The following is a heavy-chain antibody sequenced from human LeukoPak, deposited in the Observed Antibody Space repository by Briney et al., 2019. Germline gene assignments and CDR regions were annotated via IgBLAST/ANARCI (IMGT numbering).Heavy chain of an antibody. D-gene: IGHD3-16*02. CDR3: ARANTFGGVIAYDY. Sequence: SETLSLTCTVSGGSIGSGTYYWGWIRQSPGKGLEWIGSIYYSGSTNYNPSLKSRVTISVDTSKNQFSLKLSSVSGADTAVYYCARANTFGGVIAYDYWGQGTLVTVSS. J-gene: IGHJ4*02. V-gene: IGHV4-39*07. CDR2: IYYSGST. CDR1: GGSIGSGTYY.